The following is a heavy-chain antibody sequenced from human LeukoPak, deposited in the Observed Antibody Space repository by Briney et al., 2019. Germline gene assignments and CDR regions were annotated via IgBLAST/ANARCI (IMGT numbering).Heavy chain of an antibody. D-gene: IGHD6-13*01. CDR2: IYYSGST. Sequence: SETLSLTCTVSGASISSYYWSWIRQPPGKGLEWIGYIYYSGSTNYNPSLKSRVTISVDTSKNQFSLKLSSVTAADTAVYYCARALAAAGNWFDPWGQGTLVTVSS. J-gene: IGHJ5*02. CDR3: ARALAAAGNWFDP. V-gene: IGHV4-59*01. CDR1: GASISSYY.